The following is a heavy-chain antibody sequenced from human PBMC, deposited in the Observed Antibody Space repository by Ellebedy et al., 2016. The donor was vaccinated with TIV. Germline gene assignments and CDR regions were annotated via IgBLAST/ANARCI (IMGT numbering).Heavy chain of an antibody. D-gene: IGHD3-10*01. CDR2: INSDGSST. CDR1: GFTFSSYW. V-gene: IGHV3-74*01. CDR3: VRARMVRGVTTFLDGFYL. J-gene: IGHJ3*01. Sequence: GESLKISCAASGFTFSSYWIHWVRQAPGKGLVWVSRINSDGSSTSYADSVKGRFSISRDNTKNSLFLAMNRLRADDTAVYYCVRARMVRGVTTFLDGFYLWGQGTMVTVS.